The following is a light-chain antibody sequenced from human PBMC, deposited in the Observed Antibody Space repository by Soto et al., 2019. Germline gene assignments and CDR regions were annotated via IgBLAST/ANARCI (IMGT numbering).Light chain of an antibody. CDR3: QQAASFPIT. CDR1: QSVSNNY. Sequence: EIVFWHSPGTLSLYPGERATLSCRASQSVSNNYLAWYQQKPGQAPRLLIYGASNRATGIPDRFSGSGSGTDFTLTISRLEPEDFATYYCQQAASFPITVGQATRPE. CDR2: GAS. J-gene: IGKJ5*01. V-gene: IGKV3-20*01.